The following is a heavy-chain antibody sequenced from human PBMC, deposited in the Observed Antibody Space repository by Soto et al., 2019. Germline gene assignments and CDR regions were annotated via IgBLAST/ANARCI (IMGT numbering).Heavy chain of an antibody. CDR2: ILYDGSNE. D-gene: IGHD2-2*01. J-gene: IGHJ6*02. CDR3: AKENWYDTSSYYSYNYGMDV. V-gene: IGHV3-30*18. Sequence: PGGSLRLSCVGSGFLFGSYGMHWVRQAPGKGLEWVALILYDGSNEYYADTVKGRFTISRDNSKNTLYLQMNSLRAEDTAVYYCAKENWYDTSSYYSYNYGMDVWGQGTTVTVSS. CDR1: GFLFGSYG.